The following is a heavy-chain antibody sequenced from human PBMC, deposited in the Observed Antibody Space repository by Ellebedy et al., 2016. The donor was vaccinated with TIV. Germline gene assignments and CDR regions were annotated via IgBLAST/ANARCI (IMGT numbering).Heavy chain of an antibody. CDR1: GGSFSGYY. CDR3: ARRPITMVRGVSGPGWFDP. D-gene: IGHD3-10*01. CDR2: INHSGST. J-gene: IGHJ5*02. V-gene: IGHV4-34*01. Sequence: SETLSLTXAVYGGSFSGYYWSWIRQPPGKGLEWIGEINHSGSTNYNPSLKSRVTISVDTSKNQFSLKLSSVTAADTAVYYCARRPITMVRGVSGPGWFDPWGQGTLVTVSS.